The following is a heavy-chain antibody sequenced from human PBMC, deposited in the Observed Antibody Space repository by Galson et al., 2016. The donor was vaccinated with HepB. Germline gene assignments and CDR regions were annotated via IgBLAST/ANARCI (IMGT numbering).Heavy chain of an antibody. V-gene: IGHV3-23*01. CDR1: GFTFSAYV. CDR3: AKAKTRGGFGNYNYMDV. Sequence: SLRLSCAASGFTFSAYVMTWVRQVAGKGLEWVSLIGGSGVSTYYADSAKGRFTISRDNANNTLFLQMNSLTAEDTAIYYCAKAKTRGGFGNYNYMDVWGKGTTVTVSS. CDR2: IGGSGVST. D-gene: IGHD3-16*01. J-gene: IGHJ6*03.